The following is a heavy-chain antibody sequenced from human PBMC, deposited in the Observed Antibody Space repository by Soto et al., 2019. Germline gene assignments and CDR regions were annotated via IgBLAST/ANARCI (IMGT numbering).Heavy chain of an antibody. CDR3: ARVAIAAGGVIAVTYALDV. D-gene: IGHD3-16*02. Sequence: EVKMVESGGGLVQPGGSLSLSCEVSGFTLSTYSMNWVRQAPGKGLDWVSFITSSGSTIYYADSVKGRFTVSRDNAKNSLFLQMNSLRDEDTAVYYCARVAIAAGGVIAVTYALDVWGQGTTVTVSS. J-gene: IGHJ6*02. CDR1: GFTLSTYS. CDR2: ITSSGSTI. V-gene: IGHV3-48*02.